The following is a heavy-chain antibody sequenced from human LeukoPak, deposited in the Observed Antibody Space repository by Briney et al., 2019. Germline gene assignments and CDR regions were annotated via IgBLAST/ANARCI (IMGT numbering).Heavy chain of an antibody. CDR2: IYPGDSDT. V-gene: IGHV5-51*01. CDR1: GYNFISYW. CDR3: ARRRSDSSSWYVDY. J-gene: IGHJ4*02. Sequence: GESLKISCKGSGYNFISYWIGWVRQMPGKGLEWMGIIYPGDSDTRYSPSSQGQVTISADKSISTAYLQWSSLKASDTAMYYCARRRSDSSSWYVDYWGQGTLVPVSS. D-gene: IGHD6-13*01.